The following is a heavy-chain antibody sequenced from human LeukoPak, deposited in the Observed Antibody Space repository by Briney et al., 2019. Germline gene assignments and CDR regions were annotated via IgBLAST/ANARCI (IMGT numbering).Heavy chain of an antibody. V-gene: IGHV3-23*01. CDR3: ARGPAMTYMDV. D-gene: IGHD2-2*01. Sequence: GGSLRPSCAASGFTFSSYAMSWVRQAPGKGLEWVSAISGSGGSTYYADSVKGRFTISRDNAKNSLYLQMNSLRAEDTAVYYCARGPAMTYMDVWGKGTTVTVSS. J-gene: IGHJ6*03. CDR1: GFTFSSYA. CDR2: ISGSGGST.